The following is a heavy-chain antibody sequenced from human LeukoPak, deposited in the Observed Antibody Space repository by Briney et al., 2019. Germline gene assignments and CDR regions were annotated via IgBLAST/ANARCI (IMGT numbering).Heavy chain of an antibody. CDR2: ISGSGGST. CDR1: GFTFSSYA. CDR3: AKDLREMATNKYYFDY. V-gene: IGHV3-23*01. D-gene: IGHD5-24*01. J-gene: IGHJ4*02. Sequence: GGSLRLSCAASGFTFSSYAMSWVRQAPGKGLEWVSAISGSGGSTYYADSVKGRFTISRDNSKNTLYLQMNSLRAEDTAVYYCAKDLREMATNKYYFDYWGQGTLVTVSS.